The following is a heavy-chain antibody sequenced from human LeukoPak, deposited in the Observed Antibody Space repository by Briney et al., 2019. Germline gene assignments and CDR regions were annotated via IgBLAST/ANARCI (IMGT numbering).Heavy chain of an antibody. CDR1: GFTFSSYW. V-gene: IGHV3-74*01. Sequence: PGGSLRLSCAASGFTFSSYWMYWVRQAPGKGLAWVSRMNSDGSSTGYADSVKGRFTISRDNAKSTLYLQMDSVRAEDTAVYYCARGFGGGVDYWGQGTLVTVSS. J-gene: IGHJ4*02. CDR3: ARGFGGGVDY. D-gene: IGHD3-10*01. CDR2: MNSDGSST.